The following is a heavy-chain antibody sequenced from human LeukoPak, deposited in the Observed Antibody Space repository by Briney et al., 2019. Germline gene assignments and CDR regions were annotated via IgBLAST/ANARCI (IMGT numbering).Heavy chain of an antibody. D-gene: IGHD3-9*01. CDR2: IIPLKGTS. J-gene: IGHJ4*02. CDR3: ATYDGLSGFEY. CDR1: GGTLSDHV. V-gene: IGHV1-69*13. Sequence: ASVKVSCKASGGTLSDHVISWVRQAPGHGLEWMGGIIPLKGTSKLTQKLQDRATISADESTNTVYMEVRSLRSEDTALYYCATYDGLSGFEYWGQGTLVIVSS.